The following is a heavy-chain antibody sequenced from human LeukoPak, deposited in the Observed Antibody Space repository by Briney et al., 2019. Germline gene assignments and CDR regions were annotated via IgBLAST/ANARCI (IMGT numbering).Heavy chain of an antibody. D-gene: IGHD1-26*01. V-gene: IGHV3-48*01. CDR3: ARVVGATH. CDR1: EFTFSSYS. J-gene: IGHJ4*02. CDR2: ISSSSGTI. Sequence: GGSLRLSCAASEFTFSSYSMNWVRQAPGKGLEWVSYISSSSGTIYYADSVKGRFTISRDNAKNSLYLQMNSLRAEDTAVYYCARVVGATHWGQGTLVTVSS.